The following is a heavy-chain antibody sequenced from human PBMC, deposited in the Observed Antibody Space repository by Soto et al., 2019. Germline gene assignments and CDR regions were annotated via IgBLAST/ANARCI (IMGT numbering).Heavy chain of an antibody. J-gene: IGHJ4*02. CDR1: GFIFSNAW. V-gene: IGHV3-15*01. CDR3: TTERDAYGDYAVGY. Sequence: EVQLVESGGGLVKPGGSLRLSCAAAGFIFSNAWVSWVRQAPGKGLEWIGRLKSKSEGGTTDYAAPVKGRITISRADSKTKVSLQMNNLETAATAVYFCTTERDAYGDYAVGYWGQGTLVTVSS. D-gene: IGHD4-17*01. CDR2: LKSKSEGGTT.